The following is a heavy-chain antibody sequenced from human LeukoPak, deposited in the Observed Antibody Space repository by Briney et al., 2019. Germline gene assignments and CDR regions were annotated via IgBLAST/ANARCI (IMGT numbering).Heavy chain of an antibody. Sequence: PGGSLRLSCAASGFTVSSNYMSWVRQAPGKGLEWVSVIYSGGSTYYADSVKGRFTISRDNSKNTLYLQMNSLRAEDTAVYYCVRVGFGDLFDYWGQGTLVTVSS. CDR3: VRVGFGDLFDY. CDR1: GFTVSSNY. V-gene: IGHV3-53*01. CDR2: IYSGGST. J-gene: IGHJ4*02. D-gene: IGHD3-10*01.